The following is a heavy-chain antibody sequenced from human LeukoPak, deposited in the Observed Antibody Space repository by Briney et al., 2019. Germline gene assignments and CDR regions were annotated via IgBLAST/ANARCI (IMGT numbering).Heavy chain of an antibody. CDR1: GFTFSNYA. V-gene: IGHV3-48*02. CDR2: ISSSSSTI. D-gene: IGHD4-17*01. Sequence: GGSLRLSCAASGFTFSNYAMSWVRQAPGKGLEWVSYISSSSSTIYYADSVKGRFTISRDNAKNSLYLQMNSLRDEDTAVYYCASQAYGDYEDPYFDYWGQGTLVTVSS. CDR3: ASQAYGDYEDPYFDY. J-gene: IGHJ4*02.